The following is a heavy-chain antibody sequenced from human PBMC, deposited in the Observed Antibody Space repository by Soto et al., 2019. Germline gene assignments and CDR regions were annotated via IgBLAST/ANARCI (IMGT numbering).Heavy chain of an antibody. CDR2: ISNSGSLT. V-gene: IGHV3-23*01. J-gene: IGHJ2*01. Sequence: QLLESGGGLVQFGGSLRLSCAAPGFTFSSYGMSWVRQVPGKGLEWVSSISNSGSLTYYADSVKGRCTISRDNSKNTLYLQMNSLRAEDTALYYCATILVTGHWYFQVWGRGALVTVSS. CDR1: GFTFSSYG. D-gene: IGHD2-21*02. CDR3: ATILVTGHWYFQV.